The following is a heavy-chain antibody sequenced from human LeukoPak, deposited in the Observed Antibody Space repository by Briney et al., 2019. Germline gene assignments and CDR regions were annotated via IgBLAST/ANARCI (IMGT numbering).Heavy chain of an antibody. CDR2: INPSGSSS. Sequence: ASVKVSCKASGYTFTSYYLHWVRQAPGQGLEWVGIINPSGSSSSYAQKFQGRVTMTTDTSTSTVYMELRSLRSEDTALYYCARSMIVEGRYYFDYWGQGTLVTVSS. CDR3: ARSMIVEGRYYFDY. V-gene: IGHV1-46*01. CDR1: GYTFTSYY. D-gene: IGHD3-22*01. J-gene: IGHJ4*02.